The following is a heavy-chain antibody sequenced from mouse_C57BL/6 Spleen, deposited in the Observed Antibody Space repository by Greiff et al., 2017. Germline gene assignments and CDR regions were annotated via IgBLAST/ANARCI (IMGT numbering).Heavy chain of an antibody. J-gene: IGHJ1*03. CDR3: ARDRDNWYFDV. D-gene: IGHD3-1*01. CDR1: GFTFSSYA. Sequence: EVKLQESGGGLVKPGGSLKLSCAASGFTFSSYAMSWVRQTPEKRLEWVATISDGGSYTYYPDNVKGRFTSSRDNAKNNLYLQMSHLKSEDTAMYYCARDRDNWYFDVWGTGTTVTVSS. CDR2: ISDGGSYT. V-gene: IGHV5-4*01.